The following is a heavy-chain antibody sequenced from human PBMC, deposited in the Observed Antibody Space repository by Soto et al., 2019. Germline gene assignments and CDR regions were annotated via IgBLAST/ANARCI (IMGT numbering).Heavy chain of an antibody. V-gene: IGHV2-5*02. Sequence: XGPTLVRTTQTLRLTFILSEFSLSTSGVGVGWIRQPPGKALEWLALIYWDDDKRYSPSLRNRLTITKDTSKNQVVLTMTNMDPVDTATYYCAHRAPNYDFWGGYRYVYFDSWSQGPLVTVSS. CDR1: EFSLSTSGVG. CDR3: AHRAPNYDFWGGYRYVYFDS. J-gene: IGHJ4*02. CDR2: IYWDDDK. D-gene: IGHD3-3*01.